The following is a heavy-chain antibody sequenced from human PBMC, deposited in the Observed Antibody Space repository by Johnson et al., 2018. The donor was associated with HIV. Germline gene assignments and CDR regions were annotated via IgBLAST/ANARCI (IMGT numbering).Heavy chain of an antibody. V-gene: IGHV3-30*18. D-gene: IGHD3-22*01. CDR3: AKEGSGYFHAFDI. J-gene: IGHJ3*02. CDR2: ISYDGNNK. CDR1: GFTFDDYG. Sequence: QMQLVESGGGVVRPGGSLRLSCAASGFTFDDYGMSWVRQAQGKGLEWVAVISYDGNNKYYADSVKGRLSISRDNSKNTLYLQMNSLRAEDTAVYYCAKEGSGYFHAFDIWGQGTMVTVSS.